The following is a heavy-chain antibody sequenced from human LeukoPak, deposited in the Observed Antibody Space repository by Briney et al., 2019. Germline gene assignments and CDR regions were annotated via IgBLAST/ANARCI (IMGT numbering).Heavy chain of an antibody. CDR1: GYTFTGYY. J-gene: IGHJ4*02. D-gene: IGHD3-3*01. V-gene: IGHV1-2*02. CDR3: ASSLTIFGVVTR. Sequence: GASVKVSCKASGYTFTGYYMHWVGQATGQGGEGMGWINPNSGGTNYAQKFQDRVTMTRDTSISKAYMELSRLRSDDTAVYYCASSLTIFGVVTRWGQGTLVTVSS. CDR2: INPNSGGT.